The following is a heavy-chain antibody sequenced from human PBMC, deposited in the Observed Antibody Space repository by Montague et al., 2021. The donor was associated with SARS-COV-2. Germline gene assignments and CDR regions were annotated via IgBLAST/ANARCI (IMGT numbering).Heavy chain of an antibody. CDR1: GASISSSHW. J-gene: IGHJ3*02. V-gene: IGHV4-4*02. CDR2: IYHTGST. Sequence: SETLSLTCAVSGASISSSHWWSWIRQPPGKALECLGEIYHTGSTNYNPSLKSRVTISVDKSKNQFSLKLSAVTAADKAVYFCARAPIVVSGKTAFDIWGQGTILSVSS. D-gene: IGHD6-19*01. CDR3: ARAPIVVSGKTAFDI.